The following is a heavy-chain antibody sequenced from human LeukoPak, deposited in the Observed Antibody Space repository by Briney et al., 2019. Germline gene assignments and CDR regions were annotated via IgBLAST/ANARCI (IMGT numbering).Heavy chain of an antibody. Sequence: GGSLRLSCAASGFTVSSNYMSWVRQAPGKGLEWVSVIYSGGSTYYADSVKGRFTISRDNSKNTLYLQMGSLRAEDMAVYYCARTPTARDTYYDYVWGSSTWAFDIWGQGTMVTVSS. D-gene: IGHD3-16*01. CDR2: IYSGGST. CDR3: ARTPTARDTYYDYVWGSSTWAFDI. V-gene: IGHV3-66*01. J-gene: IGHJ3*02. CDR1: GFTVSSNY.